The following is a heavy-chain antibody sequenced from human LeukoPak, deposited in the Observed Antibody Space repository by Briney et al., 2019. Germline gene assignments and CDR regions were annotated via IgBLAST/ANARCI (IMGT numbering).Heavy chain of an antibody. D-gene: IGHD3-16*02. J-gene: IGHJ4*02. V-gene: IGHV3-15*01. CDR1: GFTFSNVW. Sequence: GGSLRLSCAASGFTFSNVWMSWVRQAPGKGLEWVGRIKSKTDGGTTDYAAPVKGRFTISRDDSKNTLYLQLNSLKTEDTAMYYCTIDYDYAWGSYRLGYWGQGTLVTVSS. CDR3: TIDYDYAWGSYRLGY. CDR2: IKSKTDGGTT.